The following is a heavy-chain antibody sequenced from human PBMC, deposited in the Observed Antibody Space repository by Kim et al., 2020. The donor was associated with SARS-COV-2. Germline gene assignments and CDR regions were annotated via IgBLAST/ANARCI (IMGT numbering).Heavy chain of an antibody. CDR2: ISYDGSNK. CDR3: ARDMIMVRGLRGLYYYYYGMDV. CDR1: GFTFSSYG. D-gene: IGHD3-10*01. Sequence: GGSLRLSCAASGFTFSSYGMHWVRQAPGKGLEWVAVISYDGSNKYYADSVKGRFTISRDNSKNTLYLQMNSLRAEDTAVYYCARDMIMVRGLRGLYYYYYGMDVWGQGTTVTVSS. J-gene: IGHJ6*02. V-gene: IGHV3-33*05.